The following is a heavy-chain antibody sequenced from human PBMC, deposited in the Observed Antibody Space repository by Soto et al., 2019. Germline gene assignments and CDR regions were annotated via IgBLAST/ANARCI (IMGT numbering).Heavy chain of an antibody. CDR3: ASWGQGTIFGGTDYGMDV. D-gene: IGHD3-3*01. CDR2: TYYSAST. CDR1: GGSSSSGGYY. V-gene: IGHV4-31*11. J-gene: IGHJ6*01. Sequence: PSEALSLTCAVSGGSSSSGGYYWSWIRQDPGKGLEWIGKTYYSASTHYSPSLNRRVTISVDKSKNQVSLQLSSVTAADTAVYYRASWGQGTIFGGTDYGMDVWGQGATVNVSS.